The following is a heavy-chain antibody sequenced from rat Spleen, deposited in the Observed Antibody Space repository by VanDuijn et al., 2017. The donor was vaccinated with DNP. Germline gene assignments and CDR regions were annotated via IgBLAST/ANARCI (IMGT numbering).Heavy chain of an antibody. Sequence: EVQLVESGGGLVQSGRSLKVSCAASGFTFSDYNMAWVRQAPKKGLEWVATITYDGSKTYYRDSVKGRSTISRDNAKSTLYLQMDSLRSEDTATYYCITFEGRNAWGQGTSVTVSS. CDR2: ITYDGSKT. V-gene: IGHV5S10*01. CDR3: ITFEGRNA. J-gene: IGHJ4*01. CDR1: GFTFSDYN. D-gene: IGHD1-11*01.